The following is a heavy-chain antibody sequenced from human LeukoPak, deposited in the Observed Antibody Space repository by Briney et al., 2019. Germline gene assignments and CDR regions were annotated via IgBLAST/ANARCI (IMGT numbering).Heavy chain of an antibody. Sequence: GGSLRLSCAASGFTFSNYWIHWVRQAPGKGLVWVSRINPAGNYGNYADSVKGRFTISRDNAKNTAYLQMNSLRAEDTALFYCVRDWDHFDFDSWGQGTLVTVSS. CDR1: GFTFSNYW. V-gene: IGHV3-74*01. J-gene: IGHJ5*01. CDR3: VRDWDHFDFDS. D-gene: IGHD1-26*01. CDR2: INPAGNYG.